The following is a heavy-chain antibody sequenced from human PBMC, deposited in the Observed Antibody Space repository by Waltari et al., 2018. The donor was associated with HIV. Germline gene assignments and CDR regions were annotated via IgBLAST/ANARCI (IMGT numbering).Heavy chain of an antibody. Sequence: VQLVESGGGLVKPGGSLRLSCAASGFTFRDYYMAWIRQVPGSGPEWISYISSETFDDDPTYTKYAESVKGRFTISRDNAKGTLSLEMKNLRFEDTAVYYCAREVGDPPPLYYFDSWGQGTLVTVSS. J-gene: IGHJ4*02. CDR2: ISSETFDDDPTYT. V-gene: IGHV3-11*05. CDR3: AREVGDPPPLYYFDS. CDR1: GFTFRDYY. D-gene: IGHD3-16*01.